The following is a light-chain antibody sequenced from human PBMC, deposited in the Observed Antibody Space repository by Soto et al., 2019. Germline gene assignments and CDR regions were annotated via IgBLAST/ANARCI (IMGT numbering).Light chain of an antibody. J-gene: IGKJ1*01. CDR2: DAS. V-gene: IGKV3-11*01. CDR3: QQRSNWPSGT. CDR1: QSVSSY. Sequence: EIVLTHSPATLSLSPGERATLSCRASQSVSSYLAWYQQKPGQAPRLLIYDASNRATGIPARFSGSGSGTDFTLTISSLEPEDFAVYYCQQRSNWPSGTFGQGTKVEIK.